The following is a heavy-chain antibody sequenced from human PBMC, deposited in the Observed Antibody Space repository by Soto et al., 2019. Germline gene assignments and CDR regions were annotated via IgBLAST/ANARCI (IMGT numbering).Heavy chain of an antibody. V-gene: IGHV4-31*03. D-gene: IGHD3-3*01. J-gene: IGHJ6*02. CDR2: MYYSGST. CDR3: ARGAYNYDLWSGYRNLYYYYGMDV. CDR1: GASISSGGYY. Sequence: QVQLQESGPGLVKPAQTLSLTCSVSGASISSGGYYWNWIRQHPEKGLEWIGSMYYSGSTLYNPSLKSRLNISIDTTKNQLSLKLRSVTAADTAVYFCARGAYNYDLWSGYRNLYYYYGMDVWGQGTTVTVSS.